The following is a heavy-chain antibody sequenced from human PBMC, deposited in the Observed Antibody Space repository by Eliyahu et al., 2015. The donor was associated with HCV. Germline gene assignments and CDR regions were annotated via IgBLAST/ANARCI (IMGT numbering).Heavy chain of an antibody. D-gene: IGHD6-6*01. CDR3: ARVRGKYSRFIYFDY. J-gene: IGHJ4*02. CDR1: GGSFSGYY. CDR2: INHSGST. Sequence: QVQLQQWGAGLLKPSETLSLTCAVYGGSFSGYYWSWIRQPPGKGLEWIGEINHSGSTKQQPSLKSRVTISVDTSKNQFSLKLSSVTAADTAVYYCARVRGKYSRFIYFDYWGQGTLVTVSS. V-gene: IGHV4-34*01.